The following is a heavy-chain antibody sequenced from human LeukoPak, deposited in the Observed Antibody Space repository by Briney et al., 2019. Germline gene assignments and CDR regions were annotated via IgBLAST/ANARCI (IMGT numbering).Heavy chain of an antibody. Sequence: GGSLRLSCAASGFTFRSYGMNWVRQAPGKGLEWVSSISSSSSDIYYADSVKGRFTISRDNAKNSLYLQMNSLRAEDTAVYYCARDSSTSINPDYYYYMDVWGKGTTVTISS. CDR3: ARDSSTSINPDYYYYMDV. CDR2: ISSSSSDI. CDR1: GFTFRSYG. D-gene: IGHD2-2*01. V-gene: IGHV3-21*03. J-gene: IGHJ6*03.